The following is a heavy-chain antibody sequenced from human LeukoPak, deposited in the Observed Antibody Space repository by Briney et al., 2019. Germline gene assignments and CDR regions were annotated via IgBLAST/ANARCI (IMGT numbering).Heavy chain of an antibody. CDR2: IYTSGST. V-gene: IGHV4-4*07. Sequence: SETLSLTCTVSGGSISSYYWSWIRQPAGKGLEWIGRIYTSGSTNYNPSLKSRVTMSVDTSKNQFSLKLSSVTAADTAVYYCAASGRDLFAEGYYGMDVWGQGTTVTVSS. J-gene: IGHJ6*02. CDR1: GGSISSYY. D-gene: IGHD1-14*01. CDR3: AASGRDLFAEGYYGMDV.